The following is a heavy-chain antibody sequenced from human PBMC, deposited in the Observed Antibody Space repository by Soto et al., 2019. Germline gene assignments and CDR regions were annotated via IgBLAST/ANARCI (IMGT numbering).Heavy chain of an antibody. Sequence: SGPTLVNATGTVRLTCTVSGFSLSNARMGVSWIRQPPGKALEWLAHIFSNDEKSCSTSLKSRLTISKDTSKSQEVLTMTNMDPVDPATYYCARILIAAAGGYYYMDVWGKGTTVTVSS. CDR1: GFSLSNARMG. V-gene: IGHV2-26*01. J-gene: IGHJ6*03. D-gene: IGHD6-13*01. CDR2: IFSNDEK. CDR3: ARILIAAAGGYYYMDV.